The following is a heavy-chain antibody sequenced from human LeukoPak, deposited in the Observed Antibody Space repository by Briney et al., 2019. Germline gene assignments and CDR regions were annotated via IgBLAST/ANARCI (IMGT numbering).Heavy chain of an antibody. J-gene: IGHJ4*02. CDR1: GFPFRTQA. CDR2: IYSGGST. CDR3: AREARECYYDSSGYYYERHYSFDY. D-gene: IGHD3-22*01. Sequence: GGSLSLPGSASGFPFRTQALSWFGQPPGKGWEGAPFIYSGGSTYYADSVKGRFTISRDNSKNTLYLQMNSLRAEDTAVYYCAREARECYYDSSGYYYERHYSFDYWGQGTLVTVSS. V-gene: IGHV3-66*01.